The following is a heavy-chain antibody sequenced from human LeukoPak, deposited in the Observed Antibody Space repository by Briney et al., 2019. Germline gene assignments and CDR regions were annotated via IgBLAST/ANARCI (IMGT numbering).Heavy chain of an antibody. Sequence: ASVKVSCKASGYTFTSYYMHWVRQAPGQRLEWMGWINPNSGGTNYAQKFQGRVTMTRDTSISTAYMELCRLRSDDTAVYYCARLSGSYYLNAFDIWGQGTMVTVSS. CDR3: ARLSGSYYLNAFDI. J-gene: IGHJ3*02. D-gene: IGHD1-26*01. CDR2: INPNSGGT. V-gene: IGHV1-2*02. CDR1: GYTFTSYY.